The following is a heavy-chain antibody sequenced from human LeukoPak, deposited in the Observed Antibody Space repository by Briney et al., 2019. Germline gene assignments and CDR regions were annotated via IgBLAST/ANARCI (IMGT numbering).Heavy chain of an antibody. J-gene: IGHJ4*02. CDR1: GFTFSSYA. D-gene: IGHD6-13*01. CDR2: ISYDGSNK. V-gene: IGHV3-30-3*01. Sequence: PGRSLRLSCAASGFTFSSYAMHWVRQAPGKGLEWVAVISYDGSNKYYADSVKGRFTISRDNSKNTLYLQMNSLRAEDTAVYYCARGRSGAAAGTFDYWGQGTLVTVSS. CDR3: ARGRSGAAAGTFDY.